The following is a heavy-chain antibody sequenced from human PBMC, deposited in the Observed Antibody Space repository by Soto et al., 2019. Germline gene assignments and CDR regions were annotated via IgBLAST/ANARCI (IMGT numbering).Heavy chain of an antibody. CDR1: GFTFSSYA. J-gene: IGHJ6*02. D-gene: IGHD3-9*01. Sequence: PGGSLRLSCAASGFTFSSYAMSWVRQAPGKGLEWVSAISGSGGSTYYADSVKGRFTISRDNSKNTLYLQMNSLRAEDTAVYYCAKSEYYDILTGSDYYYYGMDVWGQGTTVTVSS. V-gene: IGHV3-23*01. CDR3: AKSEYYDILTGSDYYYYGMDV. CDR2: ISGSGGST.